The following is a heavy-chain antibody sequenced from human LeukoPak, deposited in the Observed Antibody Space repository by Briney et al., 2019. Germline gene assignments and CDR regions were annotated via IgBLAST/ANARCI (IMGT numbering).Heavy chain of an antibody. D-gene: IGHD3-22*01. Sequence: GGSLRLSCAASGFTFSDAWMTWVRQAPGKGLEWVGHIKSKTNGETTDYAAPVKGRFTISRDDSKNTVYLQTNSLKIDDTAVYHCATEFFQNGYNYWGQGTLVTVSS. CDR3: ATEFFQNGYNY. CDR1: GFTFSDAW. V-gene: IGHV3-15*01. CDR2: IKSKTNGETT. J-gene: IGHJ4*02.